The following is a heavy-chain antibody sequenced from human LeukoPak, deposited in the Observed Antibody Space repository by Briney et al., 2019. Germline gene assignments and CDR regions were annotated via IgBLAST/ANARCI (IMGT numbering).Heavy chain of an antibody. Sequence: GGSLRLSCAASGFIFSSYTINWVRQAPGKGLEWVSSISSSGTFIYYADSVKGRFTISRDNAKSSLFPQMNSLRPEDTAVYYCARLDGVWTKTGGWGQGALVTVSS. V-gene: IGHV3-21*01. J-gene: IGHJ4*02. CDR2: ISSSGTFI. D-gene: IGHD2-15*01. CDR3: ARLDGVWTKTGG. CDR1: GFIFSSYT.